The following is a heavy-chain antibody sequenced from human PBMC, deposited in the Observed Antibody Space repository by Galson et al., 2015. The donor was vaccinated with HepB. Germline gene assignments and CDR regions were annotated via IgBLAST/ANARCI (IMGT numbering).Heavy chain of an antibody. CDR3: ARHGIALGGRVDY. J-gene: IGHJ4*02. V-gene: IGHV5-51*01. CDR1: GYTFITYR. Sequence: QSGAEVKKPGESLKISCKGSGYTFITYRIGWVRQMPGKGLEWMGIIYPGDSDTRYSPSFQGQVTISADKSISTAYLQWSSLKASDTAVYYCARHGIALGGRVDYWGQGTLVTVSS. CDR2: IYPGDSDT. D-gene: IGHD6-19*01.